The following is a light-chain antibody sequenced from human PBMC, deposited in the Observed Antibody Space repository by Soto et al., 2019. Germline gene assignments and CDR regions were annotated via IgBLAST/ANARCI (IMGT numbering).Light chain of an antibody. Sequence: QSVLTQPPSVSGAPGQRLSISCTGNSSNIGTGFDVHWYQQLPGTAPKLLIFANNNRPPGVPDRFSGSKSGTSAALAITGLQAGDEDDYWCQSYDSSLSAHVFGTGTKLTVL. V-gene: IGLV1-40*01. CDR2: ANN. CDR3: QSYDSSLSAHV. J-gene: IGLJ1*01. CDR1: SSNIGTGFD.